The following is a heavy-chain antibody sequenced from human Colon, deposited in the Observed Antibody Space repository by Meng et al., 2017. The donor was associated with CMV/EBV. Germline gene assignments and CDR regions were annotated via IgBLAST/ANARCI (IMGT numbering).Heavy chain of an antibody. CDR2: IRYDGSNT. V-gene: IGHV3-30*02. Sequence: GESLKISCAASGFVFTESGMHWIRQAPGQGLEWVAFIRYDGSNTYYADSVGGRFTIHRDNSKNSLSLQMSSMRSEDTAVYYCARGLTLSSGIDSWGQGTLVTVSS. J-gene: IGHJ4*02. D-gene: IGHD3-10*01. CDR3: ARGLTLSSGIDS. CDR1: GFVFTESG.